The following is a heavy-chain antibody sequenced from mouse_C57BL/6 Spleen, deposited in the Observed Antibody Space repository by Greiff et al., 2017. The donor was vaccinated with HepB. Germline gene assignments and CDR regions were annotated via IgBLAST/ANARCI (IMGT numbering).Heavy chain of an antibody. V-gene: IGHV1-81*01. D-gene: IGHD2-5*01. J-gene: IGHJ3*01. Sequence: VKLVESGAELARPGASVKLSCKASAYTFTSYGISWVKQRTGQGLEWIGEIYPRSGNTYYNEKFKGKATLTADKSSSTAYMELRSLTSEDSAVYFCARLNYSNSFAYWGQGTLVTVSA. CDR3: ARLNYSNSFAY. CDR2: IYPRSGNT. CDR1: AYTFTSYG.